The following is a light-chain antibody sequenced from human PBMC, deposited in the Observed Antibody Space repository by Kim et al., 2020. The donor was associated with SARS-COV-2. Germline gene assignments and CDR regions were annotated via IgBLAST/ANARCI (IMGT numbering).Light chain of an antibody. J-gene: IGLJ3*02. CDR3: AAWDESLNGPV. V-gene: IGLV1-44*01. CDR2: NNN. CDR1: SSNIGSNT. Sequence: QSVLTQPPSASGTPGQRVTISCSGSSSNIGSNTVNWYQQLPGTAPKLLIYNNNQWPSGVPDRFSGSKSGTSASLAISGLQSEDEADYYCAAWDESLNGPVFGGGTQLTVL.